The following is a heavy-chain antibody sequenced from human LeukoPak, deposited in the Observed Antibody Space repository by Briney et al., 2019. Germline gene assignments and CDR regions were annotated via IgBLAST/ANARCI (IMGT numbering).Heavy chain of an antibody. CDR2: MYTSGTT. Sequence: SETLSLTCTVSGDSVSSGSYYWSWIRQPPGKGLEWIGRMYTSGTTKYNPSLKSRVTMSVDTSNNQFSLKVSSVTAADTAVYYCARDQGSYYGVDVWGQGTTVTVSS. CDR3: ARDQGSYYGVDV. CDR1: GDSVSSGSYY. V-gene: IGHV4-61*01. J-gene: IGHJ6*02.